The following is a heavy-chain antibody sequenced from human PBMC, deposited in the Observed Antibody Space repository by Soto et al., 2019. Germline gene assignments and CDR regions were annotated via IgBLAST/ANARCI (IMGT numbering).Heavy chain of an antibody. D-gene: IGHD5-18*01. Sequence: QVQLQQWGAGLLKPSETLSLTCAVYGGSFSGYYWSWIRQPPGKGLEWIGEINHSGSTNYNPSLKSRVPISVDTSKNQFSLKLSSVTAADTAVYYCARVGGYSYGSIDYWGQGTLVTVSS. CDR1: GGSFSGYY. CDR2: INHSGST. CDR3: ARVGGYSYGSIDY. J-gene: IGHJ4*02. V-gene: IGHV4-34*01.